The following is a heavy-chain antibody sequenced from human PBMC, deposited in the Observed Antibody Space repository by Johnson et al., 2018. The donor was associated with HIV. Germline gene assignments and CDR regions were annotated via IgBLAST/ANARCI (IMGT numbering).Heavy chain of an antibody. J-gene: IGHJ3*02. D-gene: IGHD5-24*01. V-gene: IGHV3-30*04. CDR1: GFTFSSYA. CDR2: ISYDGSNK. CDR3: ARDEPYNLNAFDI. Sequence: QVQLVEPGGGVFQPGRSLRLSCAASGFTFSSYALHWVRQAPGKGLEWVAVISYDGSNKYYADSVKGRFTISRDNSKNTLYLQMNSLRAEDTAVYYCARDEPYNLNAFDIWGQGTMVTVSS.